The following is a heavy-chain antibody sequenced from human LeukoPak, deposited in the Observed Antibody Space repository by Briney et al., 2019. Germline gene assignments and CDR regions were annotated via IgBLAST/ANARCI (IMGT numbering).Heavy chain of an antibody. Sequence: ASVKVSCKASGYTFTSYDINWVRQATGQGLEWMGWLNPNSGNTGYAQKFQGRVTMTRNTSISTAYMELSSLRSEDTAVYYCAGRISSSWYYFDYWGQGTLVTVSS. CDR2: LNPNSGNT. CDR3: AGRISSSWYYFDY. J-gene: IGHJ4*02. D-gene: IGHD6-13*01. CDR1: GYTFTSYD. V-gene: IGHV1-8*01.